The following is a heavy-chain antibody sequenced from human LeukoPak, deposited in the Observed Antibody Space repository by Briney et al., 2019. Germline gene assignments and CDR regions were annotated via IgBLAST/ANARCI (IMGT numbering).Heavy chain of an antibody. J-gene: IGHJ4*02. CDR2: ISGGGGST. CDR3: AKLTDY. Sequence: PGGSLRLSCAASGFTFSNSAMSWVRQAPGQGLEWVSAISGGGGSTNYAYSVKGRSTISRDNSKNTLYLQMNSLRVEDTAVYYCAKLTDYWGQGTLVPVSS. V-gene: IGHV3-23*01. CDR1: GFTFSNSA.